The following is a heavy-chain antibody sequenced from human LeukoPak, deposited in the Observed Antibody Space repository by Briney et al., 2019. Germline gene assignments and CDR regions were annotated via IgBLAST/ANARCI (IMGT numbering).Heavy chain of an antibody. D-gene: IGHD3-3*01. CDR3: ARVYYDFWSGYYTTYNWFDP. J-gene: IGHJ5*02. Sequence: SETLSLTCTVSGGSISSYYWSWIRQPPGKGLEWIGYIYYSGSTNYNPSLKSRVTISVDTSKNQFSLRLSSVTAADTAVYYCARVYYDFWSGYYTTYNWFDPWGQGTLVTVSS. CDR1: GGSISSYY. V-gene: IGHV4-59*01. CDR2: IYYSGST.